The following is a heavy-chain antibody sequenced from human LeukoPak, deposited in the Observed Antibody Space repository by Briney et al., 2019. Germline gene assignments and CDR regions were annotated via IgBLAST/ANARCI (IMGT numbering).Heavy chain of an antibody. Sequence: GGSLRLSCAASGFTFSSYGMHWFRQAPGKGLEWVAVIWYVGSNKYYADSVKGRFTISRDNSKNTLYLQMNSLRAEDTAVYYCAREALGYGSGSYWSMSYWGQGTLVTVSS. J-gene: IGHJ4*02. CDR3: AREALGYGSGSYWSMSY. CDR1: GFTFSSYG. D-gene: IGHD3-10*01. CDR2: IWYVGSNK. V-gene: IGHV3-33*01.